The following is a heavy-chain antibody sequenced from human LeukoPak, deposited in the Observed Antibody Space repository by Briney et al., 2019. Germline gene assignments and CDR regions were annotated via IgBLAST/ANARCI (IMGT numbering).Heavy chain of an antibody. CDR1: GFTFRSYG. CDR2: INPNSGGT. D-gene: IGHD3-3*01. Sequence: PGGSLRLSCAASGFTFRSYGMHWVRQAPGQGLEWMGWINPNSGGTNYAQKFQGRVTMTRDTSISTAYMELSRLRSDDTAVYYCARDRNVLRFLELYYWGQGTLVTVSS. J-gene: IGHJ4*02. V-gene: IGHV1-2*02. CDR3: ARDRNVLRFLELYY.